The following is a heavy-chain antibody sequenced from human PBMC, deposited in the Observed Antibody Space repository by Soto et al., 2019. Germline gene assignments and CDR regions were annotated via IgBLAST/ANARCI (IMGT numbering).Heavy chain of an antibody. Sequence: QVQLQESGPGLVKPSQTLSLTCTVSGGSISSGGYYWSWIRQHPGKGLEWIGYIYYSGSTYHNPSLKSRVTISVDTSKNQFSLKLSSVTAADTAVYYCARETLRNHHAFDIWGQGTMVTVSS. V-gene: IGHV4-31*03. D-gene: IGHD4-17*01. J-gene: IGHJ3*02. CDR2: IYYSGST. CDR1: GGSISSGGYY. CDR3: ARETLRNHHAFDI.